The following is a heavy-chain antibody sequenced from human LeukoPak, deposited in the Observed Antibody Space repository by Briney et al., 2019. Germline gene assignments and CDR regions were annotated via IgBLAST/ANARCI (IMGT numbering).Heavy chain of an antibody. Sequence: GXLXLXXAXSGXTLXSYWMSWVRQAPGKGVEWVANIKQDGSEKYYVDSVKGRFTISTDNAKNSLYLQMNTLRAEDTAVYYCARDHPEYGMDAWGQGTTVTVSS. CDR1: GXTLXSYW. CDR2: IKQDGSEK. J-gene: IGHJ6*02. V-gene: IGHV3-7*01. CDR3: ARDHPEYGMDA.